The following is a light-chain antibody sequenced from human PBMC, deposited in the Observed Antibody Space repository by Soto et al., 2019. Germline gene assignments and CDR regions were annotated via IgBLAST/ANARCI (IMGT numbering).Light chain of an antibody. CDR3: QHYNNWPPYS. CDR1: QSVSSK. V-gene: IGKV3D-15*01. Sequence: EIVMTQSPATLSVSPGEGATLSCRASQSVSSKLAWYQQKPGQAPRLLILGASARATGIPARFSGSGSGTEFNLTISSLQSEDFAIYYCQHYNNWPPYSFGQGTKLEIK. CDR2: GAS. J-gene: IGKJ2*03.